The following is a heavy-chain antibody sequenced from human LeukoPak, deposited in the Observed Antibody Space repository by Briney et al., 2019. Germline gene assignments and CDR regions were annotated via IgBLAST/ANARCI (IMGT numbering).Heavy chain of an antibody. CDR2: MNPNSGNT. Sequence: GASVKVSCKASGYTFTSCDINWVRQATGQGLEWMGWMNPNSGNTGYAQSFQARITMTRDISIGTADMELRNLTAEDTARYYCTRGSSGRRDNWGQGALVTVSA. D-gene: IGHD6-19*01. V-gene: IGHV1-8*01. J-gene: IGHJ4*02. CDR1: GYTFTSCD. CDR3: TRGSSGRRDN.